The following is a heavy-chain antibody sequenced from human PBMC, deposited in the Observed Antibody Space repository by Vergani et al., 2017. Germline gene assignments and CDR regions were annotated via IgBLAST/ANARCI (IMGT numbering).Heavy chain of an antibody. V-gene: IGHV7-4-1*02. Sequence: QVQLVQSGSELKKPGASVKVSCKASGYSFTTTAMNWVRQAPGQGLEWMGLINTNTGNPTYAQGFTGRFVFSLDTSVSTAYLQINSLKAEDTAVYYCARDREGWYSSSPLLVVDVWGQGTTVTVSS. CDR3: ARDREGWYSSSPLLVVDV. CDR2: INTNTGNP. CDR1: GYSFTTTA. D-gene: IGHD6-13*01. J-gene: IGHJ6*02.